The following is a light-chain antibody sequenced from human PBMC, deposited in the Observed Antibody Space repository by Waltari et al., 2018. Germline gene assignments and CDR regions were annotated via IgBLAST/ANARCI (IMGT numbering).Light chain of an antibody. J-gene: IGLJ2*01. CDR3: SSFTTSSSWI. CDR2: DVS. V-gene: IGLV2-14*03. Sequence: QSALTQPASVSGSPGQSITISCTGTISDIGAYNHVSWYQQYPGQAPKLLIFDVSDRPPGVFDRFSVSKSGNTASLTISGLQAEDEADYYCSSFTTSSSWIFGGGTKLTVL. CDR1: ISDIGAYNH.